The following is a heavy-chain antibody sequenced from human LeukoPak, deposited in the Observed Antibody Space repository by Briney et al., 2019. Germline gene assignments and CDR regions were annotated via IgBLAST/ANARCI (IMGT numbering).Heavy chain of an antibody. J-gene: IGHJ4*02. Sequence: GGSLRLSCAASGFTFSLYWMTWVRQSPGKGLEWVADINPDGTQKYSVDSLKGRFTISRDNAKNAVFLQINSLRDDDTAVYYCARGGDFSSSWYVSYYWGQGTLVTVSS. D-gene: IGHD6-13*01. CDR1: GFTFSLYW. V-gene: IGHV3-7*01. CDR2: INPDGTQK. CDR3: ARGGDFSSSWYVSYY.